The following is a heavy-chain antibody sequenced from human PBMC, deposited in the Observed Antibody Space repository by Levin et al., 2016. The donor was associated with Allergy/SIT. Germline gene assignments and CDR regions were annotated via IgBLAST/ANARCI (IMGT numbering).Heavy chain of an antibody. V-gene: IGHV1-69*01. CDR3: ATHRIQRKSLELDY. D-gene: IGHD5-18*01. CDR2: IIPIFGTA. J-gene: IGHJ4*02. Sequence: WVRQAPGQGLEWMGGIIPIFGTANYAQKFQGRVTITADESTSTAYMELSSLRSEDTAVYYCATHRIQRKSLELDYWGQGTLVTVSS.